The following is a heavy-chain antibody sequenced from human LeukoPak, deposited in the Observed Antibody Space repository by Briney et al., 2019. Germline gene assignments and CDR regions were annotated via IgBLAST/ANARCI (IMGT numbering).Heavy chain of an antibody. V-gene: IGHV1-18*01. CDR3: ARDPNRGSGGDWFDP. CDR1: GYTFTSYG. J-gene: IGHJ5*02. D-gene: IGHD2-15*01. Sequence: GASVKVSCKASGYTFTSYGISWVRQAPGQGLEWMGWISAYNGNTNYAQKLQGRVTMTTDTSTSTAYMELRSLRSDDTAVYYCARDPNRGSGGDWFDPWGQGTLVTVSS. CDR2: ISAYNGNT.